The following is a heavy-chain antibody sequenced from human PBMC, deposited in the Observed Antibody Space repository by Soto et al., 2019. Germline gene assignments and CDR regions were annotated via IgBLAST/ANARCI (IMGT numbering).Heavy chain of an antibody. J-gene: IGHJ3*02. V-gene: IGHV5-51*01. CDR1: GYSFTSYW. CDR2: IYPGDSDT. D-gene: IGHD2-15*01. Sequence: PGESLKISCKGSGYSFTSYWIGWVRQMPGKGLEWMGIIYPGDSDTRYSPSFQGQVTISADKSISTAYLQWSSLKASDTAMYYCARYLVVAANRDAFDXWGQGTMVTVS. CDR3: ARYLVVAANRDAFDX.